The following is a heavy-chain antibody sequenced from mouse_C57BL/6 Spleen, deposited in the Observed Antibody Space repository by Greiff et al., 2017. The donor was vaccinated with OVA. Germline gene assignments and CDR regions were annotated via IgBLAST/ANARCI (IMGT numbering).Heavy chain of an antibody. CDR1: GYTFTSYW. J-gene: IGHJ3*01. V-gene: IGHV1-53*01. D-gene: IGHD2-2*01. CDR2: INPSNGGT. CDR3: AREGVSTMVTTRAWFAY. Sequence: VQLQQSGTELVKPGASVKLSCKASGYTFTSYWMHWVKQRPGQGLEWIGIINPSNGGTNYNEKFKSKATLTVDKSSSTAYMQLSSLTSEDSAVYYCAREGVSTMVTTRAWFAYWGQGTLVTVSA.